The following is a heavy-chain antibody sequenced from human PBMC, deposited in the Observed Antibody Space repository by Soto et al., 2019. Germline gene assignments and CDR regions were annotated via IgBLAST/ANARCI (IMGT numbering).Heavy chain of an antibody. V-gene: IGHV1-18*01. CDR1: GYTFTSYG. Sequence: QVQLVQSGAEVKKPGASVKVSCKASGYTFTSYGISWVRQAPVQGLEWMGWISAYNGNTNYAQKLQGRVTMTTDTSTSTAYMELRSLRYDDTAVYYCARDLRRHSGVVVDWFDPWGQGTLVTVSS. CDR2: ISAYNGNT. CDR3: ARDLRRHSGVVVDWFDP. D-gene: IGHD3-3*01. J-gene: IGHJ5*02.